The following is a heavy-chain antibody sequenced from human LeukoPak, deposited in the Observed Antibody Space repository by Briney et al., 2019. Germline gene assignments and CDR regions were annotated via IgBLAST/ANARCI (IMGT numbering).Heavy chain of an antibody. D-gene: IGHD2-15*01. Sequence: SETLSLTCTVSGGSISSGSYYWSWIRQPAGKGLEWIGRIYTSGSTNYNPSLKSQVTISVDTSKNQFSLKLSSVTAADTAVYYCARSPKGGIDYWGQGTLVTVSS. CDR1: GGSISSGSYY. V-gene: IGHV4-61*02. J-gene: IGHJ4*02. CDR3: ARSPKGGIDY. CDR2: IYTSGST.